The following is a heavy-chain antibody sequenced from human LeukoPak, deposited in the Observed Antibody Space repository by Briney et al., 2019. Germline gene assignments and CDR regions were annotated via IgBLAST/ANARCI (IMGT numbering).Heavy chain of an antibody. Sequence: PGGSLRLSCAASGFTFSRYTMNWVRQAPGKGLVWVSRINSDGSRTSYADSVKGRFSISRDNAKNMLYLQMNSLRAEDTAVYYCARVRSGFSYGVDYWGQGTLVTVSS. CDR3: ARVRSGFSYGVDY. V-gene: IGHV3-74*01. CDR1: GFTFSRYT. D-gene: IGHD5-18*01. J-gene: IGHJ4*02. CDR2: INSDGSRT.